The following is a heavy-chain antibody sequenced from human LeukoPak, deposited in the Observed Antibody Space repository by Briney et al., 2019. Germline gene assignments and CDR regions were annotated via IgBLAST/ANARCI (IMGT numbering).Heavy chain of an antibody. CDR1: GFSFRVYW. V-gene: IGHV3-7*01. D-gene: IGHD3-16*01. CDR3: VQGGHFDF. J-gene: IGHJ4*02. Sequence: GGSLRLSCAASGFSFRVYWMTWGRQAPGKRPEWGANINDDGRERYYVDSVRGRFPHSRHNGQNAVCLEMNSVRADDTAVYFCVQGGHFDFWGQGVPVTVSS. CDR2: INDDGRER.